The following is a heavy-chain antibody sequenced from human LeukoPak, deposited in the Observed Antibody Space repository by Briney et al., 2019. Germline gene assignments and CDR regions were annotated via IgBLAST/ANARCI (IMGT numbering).Heavy chain of an antibody. CDR1: VFIFGDYT. CDR3: TRTPRSAGDYYDT. J-gene: IGHJ3*02. D-gene: IGHD3-10*01. Sequence: GGCLRLSCTVSVFIFGDYTMNWVRQAPGKGVEWVSFIRSQDLGATTAYAASVKGRFTILRDDSKAIAYLQMNSLKTDDTAVYYCTRTPRSAGDYYDTWGQGTMVTVSS. V-gene: IGHV3-49*04. CDR2: IRSQDLGATT.